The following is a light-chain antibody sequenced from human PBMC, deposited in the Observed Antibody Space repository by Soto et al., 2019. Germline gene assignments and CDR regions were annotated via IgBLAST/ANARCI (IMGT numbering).Light chain of an antibody. J-gene: IGLJ3*02. CDR3: QSYDRSLSGSV. V-gene: IGLV1-40*01. CDR2: GNN. CDR1: SSNIGAGYD. Sequence: QAVVTQPPSVSGAPGQRVTISCTGSSSNIGAGYDVHWYQQLPGTAPKLLIYGNNNRPSGVPDRFSGSKSGTSASLAITGLQAEDEADYYCQSYDRSLSGSVFGGGTTLTVL.